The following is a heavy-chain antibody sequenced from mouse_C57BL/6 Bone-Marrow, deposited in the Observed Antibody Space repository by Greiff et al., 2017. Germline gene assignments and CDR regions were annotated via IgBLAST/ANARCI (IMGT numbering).Heavy chain of an antibody. CDR1: GYTFTDYW. CDR2: MQPSGGSP. J-gene: IGHJ4*01. CDR3: ARSYCYDDSTMDY. V-gene: IGHV1-64*01. D-gene: IGHD2-12*01. Sequence: QVQLQQPGAELVKPGASVKLSCKASGYTFTDYWMHWVKQRPGHGLEWIGKMQPSGGSPDYNEKFKSEATLSVDKSSRTANMEISSLTSEDSEVYDCARSYCYDDSTMDYWDQGNAVTVSS.